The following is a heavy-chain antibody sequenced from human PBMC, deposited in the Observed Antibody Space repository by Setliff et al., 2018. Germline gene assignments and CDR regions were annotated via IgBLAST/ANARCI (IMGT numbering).Heavy chain of an antibody. CDR2: MNPNSGNT. CDR3: ARAQSWSGGPYYFDN. Sequence: ASVKVSCKASGYTFTSYDINWVRQATGQGLEWMAWMNPNSGNTGYAQKFQGRVTMTRNTSISTAYMDLSSLRFEDTAVYYCARAQSWSGGPYYFDNWGQGTLVTVSS. CDR1: GYTFTSYD. J-gene: IGHJ4*02. V-gene: IGHV1-8*02. D-gene: IGHD3-3*01.